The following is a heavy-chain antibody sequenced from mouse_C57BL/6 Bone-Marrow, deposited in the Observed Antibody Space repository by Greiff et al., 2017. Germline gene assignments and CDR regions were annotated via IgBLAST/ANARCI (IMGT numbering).Heavy chain of an antibody. Sequence: EVQRVESGEGLVKPGGSLKLSCAASGFTFSSYAMSWVRQTPEKRLEWVAYISSGGDYIYYADTVKGRFTISRDNARNTLYLQLSSLKSEDTAMYYGTRAEKNGRGYWYFDVWGTGTKVTVSS. V-gene: IGHV5-9-1*02. CDR3: TRAEKNGRGYWYFDV. J-gene: IGHJ1*03. CDR1: GFTFSSYA. CDR2: ISSGGDYI. D-gene: IGHD1-1*01.